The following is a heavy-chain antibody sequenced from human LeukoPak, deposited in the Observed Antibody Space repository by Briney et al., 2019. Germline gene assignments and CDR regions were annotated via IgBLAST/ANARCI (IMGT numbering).Heavy chain of an antibody. CDR2: IWYDGSNK. D-gene: IGHD1-26*01. CDR1: GFTFSNYG. Sequence: GGSLRLSCAASGFTFSNYGMHWVRQAPGTGLEWVALIWYDGSNKYYADSVRGRFTISRDNSKNTLYLQMKSLRVEDTAVYYCARAGVGAIYYFDYWGQGTLVTVSS. CDR3: ARAGVGAIYYFDY. J-gene: IGHJ4*02. V-gene: IGHV3-33*01.